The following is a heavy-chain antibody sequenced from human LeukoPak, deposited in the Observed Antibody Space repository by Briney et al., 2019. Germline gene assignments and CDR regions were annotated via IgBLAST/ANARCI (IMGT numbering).Heavy chain of an antibody. V-gene: IGHV3-23*01. CDR2: ISGSGGST. D-gene: IGHD2-2*01. CDR3: AKDPGYQVVYCFDY. CDR1: GFTFSSYS. Sequence: KPGGSLRLSCAASGFTFSSYSMSWVRQAPGKGLEGVSGISGSGGSTDYADSVKGRFTISRDNSKNTLYLQMNSLRVEDTAVYYCAKDPGYQVVYCFDYWGQGTLVTVSS. J-gene: IGHJ4*02.